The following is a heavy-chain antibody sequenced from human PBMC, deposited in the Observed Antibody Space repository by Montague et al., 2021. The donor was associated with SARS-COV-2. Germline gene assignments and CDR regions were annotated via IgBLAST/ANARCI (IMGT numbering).Heavy chain of an antibody. J-gene: IGHJ5*02. CDR2: WRLLLAT. Sequence: SETLSLTCAGDLHSVCRLRRSSDEHPPELQSRPHLVWRLLLATNNNPSLRSRLTMSIDTSKGQLSLKLSSLTAADAAVYYCARGRDQLGWFDPWGQGTLVTVS. CDR1: LHSVCRLR. V-gene: IGHV4-59*10. D-gene: IGHD7-27*01. CDR3: ARGRDQLGWFDP.